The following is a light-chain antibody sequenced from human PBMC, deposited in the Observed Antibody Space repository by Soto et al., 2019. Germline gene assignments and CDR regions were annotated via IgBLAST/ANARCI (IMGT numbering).Light chain of an antibody. V-gene: IGKV3-20*01. CDR1: QSVSNVY. Sequence: EIVLTQSPGTLSLSPGERATLSCRASQSVSNVYLAWYQQKPVQAPRLLIYDTSNRANGIPDRFSGSGSGTDFTLTISRLEPEDFAVYYCQQSGSSPRTFGQGTKLEIK. CDR2: DTS. CDR3: QQSGSSPRT. J-gene: IGKJ2*01.